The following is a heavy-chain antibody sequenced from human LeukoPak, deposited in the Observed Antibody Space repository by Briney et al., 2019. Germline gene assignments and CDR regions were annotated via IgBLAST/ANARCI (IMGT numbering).Heavy chain of an antibody. CDR1: GGSFSGYY. Sequence: SETLSLTCAVYGGSFSGYYWSWIRQPPGKGLEWIGEINHSGSTNYNPSLKSRVTISVDTSKNQFSLKLSSVTAADTAVYYCARRILWFGELSHFDYWGQGTLVTVSS. CDR2: INHSGST. J-gene: IGHJ4*02. V-gene: IGHV4-34*01. CDR3: ARRILWFGELSHFDY. D-gene: IGHD3-10*01.